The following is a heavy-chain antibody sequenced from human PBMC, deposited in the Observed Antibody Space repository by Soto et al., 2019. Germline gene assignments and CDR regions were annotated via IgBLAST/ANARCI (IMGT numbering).Heavy chain of an antibody. V-gene: IGHV3-7*01. J-gene: IGHJ3*02. Sequence: EVQLVESGGGLVQPGGTLRLSCAASAFSFSNFWMAWVRQTPGKGPEWVATIKDDGSEKYYVDSLKGRFTVSRDNAENSLYLQMNSLRVEDTAINSCTRDVGWGYFDIWGQGKMVIVSS. CDR3: TRDVGWGYFDI. D-gene: IGHD6-19*01. CDR2: IKDDGSEK. CDR1: AFSFSNFW.